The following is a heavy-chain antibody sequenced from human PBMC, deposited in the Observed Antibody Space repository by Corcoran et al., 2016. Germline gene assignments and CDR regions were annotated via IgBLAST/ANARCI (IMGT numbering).Heavy chain of an antibody. CDR1: GYTFTSYG. V-gene: IGHV1-18*01. CDR2: ISAYNGNT. CDR3: ARDGGSGSPPEDHYYYYGMDV. Sequence: QVQLVQSGAEVKKPGASVKVSCKASGYTFTSYGISWVRQAPGQGLEWMGWISAYNGNTNYAQKLQGRVTMTTDTSTSTAYMELRSLRSDDTAVYYCARDGGSGSPPEDHYYYYGMDVWGQGTTVTVSS. D-gene: IGHD3-10*01. J-gene: IGHJ6*02.